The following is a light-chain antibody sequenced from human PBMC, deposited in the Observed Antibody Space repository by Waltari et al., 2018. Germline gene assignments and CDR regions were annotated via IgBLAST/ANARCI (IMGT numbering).Light chain of an antibody. CDR2: AAS. V-gene: IGKV1-8*01. CDR1: QNVSGY. J-gene: IGKJ4*01. CDR3: KQYYSDPLT. Sequence: AIRMNQFPSPFPASPGDRGIITCRASQNVSGYLAWYQQKPGQAPRLLIYAASTLQTGVPSRFSGSGSGTDFTLIISCLQAEDFAIYFCKQYYSDPLTFGGGTKVEIK.